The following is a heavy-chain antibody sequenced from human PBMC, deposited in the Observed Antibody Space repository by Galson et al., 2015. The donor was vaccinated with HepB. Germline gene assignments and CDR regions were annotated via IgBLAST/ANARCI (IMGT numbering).Heavy chain of an antibody. D-gene: IGHD6-19*01. V-gene: IGHV1-46*01. CDR2: INPGGGST. J-gene: IGHJ4*02. Sequence: SVKVSCKASGYIFTNYYIHWVRQAPGQGLEWMGIINPGGGSTTYAQKFQGRVTMTRDTSTSTVYMELSSLRSGDTAVYYCARDGPRVTPQAGVDYWGQGTLVTVSS. CDR3: ARDGPRVTPQAGVDY. CDR1: GYIFTNYY.